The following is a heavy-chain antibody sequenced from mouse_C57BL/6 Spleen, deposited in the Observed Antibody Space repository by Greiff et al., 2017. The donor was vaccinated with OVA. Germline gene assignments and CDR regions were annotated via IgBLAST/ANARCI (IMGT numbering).Heavy chain of an antibody. D-gene: IGHD2-4*01. V-gene: IGHV1-64*01. CDR2: IHPNSGSS. Sequence: VQLQQPGAELVKPGASVKLSCKASGYTFTSYWMHWVKQRPGQGLEWIGMIHPNSGSSNYNEKFKSKATLTVDTSSSTAYMQLSRLTAEDAVVYYCGRKGYDYGPFADWGKGTLVTVSA. CDR1: GYTFTSYW. CDR3: GRKGYDYGPFAD. J-gene: IGHJ3*01.